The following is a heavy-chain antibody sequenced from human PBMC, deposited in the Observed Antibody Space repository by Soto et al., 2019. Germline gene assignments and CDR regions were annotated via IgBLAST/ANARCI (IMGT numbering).Heavy chain of an antibody. CDR1: GGTFSDFT. J-gene: IGHJ6*02. D-gene: IGHD2-21*01. CDR3: ATSYCGNECQPNRAFYYFGWDV. CDR2: IIPILEAT. V-gene: IGHV1-69*01. Sequence: QVQLVQSGAEVRKPGSSVKVSCRASGGTFSDFTVTWVRQAPGQGLDWMGGIIPILEATKYTQTFQDRVTFTADESTSTVFMELSSLRSEDTAVYFCATSYCGNECQPNRAFYYFGWDVWGQGTTVTVSS.